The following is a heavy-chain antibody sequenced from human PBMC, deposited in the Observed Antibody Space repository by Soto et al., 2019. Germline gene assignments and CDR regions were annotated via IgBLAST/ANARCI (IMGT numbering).Heavy chain of an antibody. Sequence: GGSLRLSCAASGFTFRNYGMNWVRQAPGKGLEWVSYIGLGSSTKYYADSVEGRFTISRDNAKNSLYLQMNSLRAEDTAVYYCAKEYVLRFLEWLPYPVRDYYGMDVWGQGTTVTVSS. CDR3: AKEYVLRFLEWLPYPVRDYYGMDV. D-gene: IGHD3-3*01. CDR2: IGLGSSTK. CDR1: GFTFRNYG. J-gene: IGHJ6*02. V-gene: IGHV3-48*01.